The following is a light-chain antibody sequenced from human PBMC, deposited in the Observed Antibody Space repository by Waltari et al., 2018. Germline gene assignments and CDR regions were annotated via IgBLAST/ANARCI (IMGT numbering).Light chain of an antibody. CDR3: QTGGHGTWV. CDR2: VNSDGSP. CDR1: SGHSSNV. J-gene: IGLJ3*02. Sequence: QLVLTQSPSVSASLGASVKLTCTLSSGHSSNVIAWHQQQPGKGPRYLMKVNSDGSPRKGDEIPERFSGSSSGPERYLTISSLQSDDEADYYCQTGGHGTWVFGGGTKLTVL. V-gene: IGLV4-69*01.